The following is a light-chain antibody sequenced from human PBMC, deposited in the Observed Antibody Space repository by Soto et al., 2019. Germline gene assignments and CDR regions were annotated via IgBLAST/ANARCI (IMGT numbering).Light chain of an antibody. Sequence: DIQMTQSPSSLSASVGDRVTITCQASQDINIYLNWYQQKPGKAPKLLIYDASSLNTGVPSRFSGSGSGTDFTFTISSLQAEDSASYYCQQYDNPPPTFGPGTTVDIK. CDR3: QQYDNPPPT. J-gene: IGKJ3*01. V-gene: IGKV1-33*01. CDR2: DAS. CDR1: QDINIY.